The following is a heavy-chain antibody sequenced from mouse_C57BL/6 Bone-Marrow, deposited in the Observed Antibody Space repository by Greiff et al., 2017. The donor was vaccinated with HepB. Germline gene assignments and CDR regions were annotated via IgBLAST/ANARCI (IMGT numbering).Heavy chain of an antibody. CDR2: IRLKSDNYAT. CDR3: TGGDGSRGYFDY. J-gene: IGHJ2*01. CDR1: GFTFSNYW. V-gene: IGHV6-3*01. Sequence: DVHLVESGGGLVQPGGSMKLSCVASGFTFSNYWMNWVRQSPEKGLEWVAQIRLKSDNYATHYAESVKGRFTISRDDSKSSVYLQMNNLRAEDTGIYYCTGGDGSRGYFDYWGQGTTLTVSS. D-gene: IGHD1-1*01.